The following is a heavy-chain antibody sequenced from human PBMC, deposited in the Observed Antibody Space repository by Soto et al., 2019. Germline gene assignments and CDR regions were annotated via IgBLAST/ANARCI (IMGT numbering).Heavy chain of an antibody. Sequence: GASVKVSCKASGGTFSSYAISWVRQAPGQGLEWMGGIIPIFGTANYAQKFQGRVTITADESTSTAYMELSSLRSEDTAVYYCARDVGATRFFYYFDYWGPGTLVTVSS. V-gene: IGHV1-69*13. CDR2: IIPIFGTA. CDR3: ARDVGATRFFYYFDY. D-gene: IGHD1-26*01. CDR1: GGTFSSYA. J-gene: IGHJ4*02.